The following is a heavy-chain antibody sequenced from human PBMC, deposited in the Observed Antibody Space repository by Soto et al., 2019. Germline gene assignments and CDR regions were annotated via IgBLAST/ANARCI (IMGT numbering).Heavy chain of an antibody. CDR2: INHSGST. V-gene: IGHV4-34*01. CDR1: GGSFSGYY. J-gene: IGHJ5*02. CDR3: ARAGYSRYQLLYRWFDP. D-gene: IGHD2-2*02. Sequence: SETLSLTCAVYGGSFSGYYWSWIRQPPGKGLEWIGEINHSGSTNYNPSLKSRVTISVDTSKNQFSLKLSSVTAADTAVYYCARAGYSRYQLLYRWFDPWGQGTLVTVSS.